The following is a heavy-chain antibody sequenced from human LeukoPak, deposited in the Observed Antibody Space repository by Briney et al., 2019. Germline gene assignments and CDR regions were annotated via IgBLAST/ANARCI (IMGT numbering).Heavy chain of an antibody. Sequence: SETLSLTCAVYGGSFSGYYWSWIRQPPGKGLEWIGEINHSGSTYYNPSLKSRVTISVDTSKNQFSLKLSSVTAADTAVYYCASRGSVGATTDFDYWGQGTLVTVSS. CDR1: GGSFSGYY. CDR3: ASRGSVGATTDFDY. V-gene: IGHV4-34*01. D-gene: IGHD1-26*01. J-gene: IGHJ4*02. CDR2: INHSGST.